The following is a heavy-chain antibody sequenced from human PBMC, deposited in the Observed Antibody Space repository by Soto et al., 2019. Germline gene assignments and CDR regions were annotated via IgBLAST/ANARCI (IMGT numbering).Heavy chain of an antibody. CDR2: IIPILGIA. CDR3: ASILGYCSGGSCYPFDY. J-gene: IGHJ4*02. CDR1: GGTFSSYT. D-gene: IGHD2-15*01. Sequence: SVKVSCKASGGTFSSYTISWVRQAPGQGLEWMGRIIPILGIANYAQKFQGRVTITADKSTSTAYMELSSLRSEDTAVYYCASILGYCSGGSCYPFDYWGQGTLVTVSS. V-gene: IGHV1-69*02.